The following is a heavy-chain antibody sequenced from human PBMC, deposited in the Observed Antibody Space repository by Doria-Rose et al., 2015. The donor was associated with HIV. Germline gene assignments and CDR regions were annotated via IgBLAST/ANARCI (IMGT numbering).Heavy chain of an antibody. Sequence: WVRQAPGQGLEWMGWVNPNSGGTNYARKFQGRVTMTRDTSISTAYMELSSLRSDDTAVYHCARSDFHHAFDIWGQGTVVTVSS. CDR3: ARSDFHHAFDI. J-gene: IGHJ3*02. V-gene: IGHV1-2*02. CDR2: VNPNSGGT.